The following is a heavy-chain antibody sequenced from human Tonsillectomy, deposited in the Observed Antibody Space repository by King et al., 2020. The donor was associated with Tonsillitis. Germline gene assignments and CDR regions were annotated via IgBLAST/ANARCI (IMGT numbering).Heavy chain of an antibody. D-gene: IGHD3-22*01. J-gene: IGHJ3*02. CDR1: GGSFSGYY. CDR3: ASGRTTYYYDSSCYSDAFDI. CDR2: INHSGST. Sequence: VQLQQWGAGLLKPSETLSLTCAVSGGSFSGYYWSWIRQPPGKGLEWIGEINHSGSTNYNPSLKSRVTRSLDTSKKQFSLKVSSVTAADTAVYYCASGRTTYYYDSSCYSDAFDIWGQGTTVTVSS. V-gene: IGHV4-34*01.